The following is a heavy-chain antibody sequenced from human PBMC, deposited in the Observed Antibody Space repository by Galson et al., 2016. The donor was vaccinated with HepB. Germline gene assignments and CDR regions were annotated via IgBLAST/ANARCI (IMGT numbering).Heavy chain of an antibody. D-gene: IGHD6-19*01. J-gene: IGHJ4*02. CDR3: AKDRYNNGWYYFDY. CDR2: ISSDASNE. V-gene: IGHV3-30*04. CDR1: GFAFGNYA. Sequence: SLRLSCAASGFAFGNYAMHWVRQAPGKGLEWVALISSDASNENYADSVKGRLTISRDNSNNTLYLQMHSLRTEDTAGYYCAKDRYNNGWYYFDYWGQGSLVSFSS.